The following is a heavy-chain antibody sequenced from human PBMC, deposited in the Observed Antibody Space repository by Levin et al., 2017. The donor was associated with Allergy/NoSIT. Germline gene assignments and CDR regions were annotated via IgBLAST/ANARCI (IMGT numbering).Heavy chain of an antibody. CDR1: SGSFTSYY. D-gene: IGHD2-15*01. CDR3: STTFCSGDGSCLTD. V-gene: IGHV4-34*01. CDR2: ITHRGST. Sequence: SETLSLTCAVSSGSFTSYYWNWIRQPPGKGLEWIGEITHRGSTKYNPSLWGRVTISLDASKIHFSLRLNSVTAADTAVYYCSTTFCSGDGSCLTDLGQGTLVTVSS. J-gene: IGHJ4*02.